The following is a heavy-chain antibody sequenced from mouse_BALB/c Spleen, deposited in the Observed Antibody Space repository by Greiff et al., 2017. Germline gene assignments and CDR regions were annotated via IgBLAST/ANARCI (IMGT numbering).Heavy chain of an antibody. CDR1: GDSITSGY. V-gene: IGHV3-8*02. Sequence: VQLKESGPSLVKPSQTLSLTCSVTGDSITSGYWNWIRKFPGNKLEYMGYISYSGSTYYNPSLKSRISITRDTSKNQYYLQLNSVTTEDTATYYCARWGYGNYVFDYWGQGTTLTVSS. J-gene: IGHJ2*01. D-gene: IGHD2-10*02. CDR3: ARWGYGNYVFDY. CDR2: ISYSGST.